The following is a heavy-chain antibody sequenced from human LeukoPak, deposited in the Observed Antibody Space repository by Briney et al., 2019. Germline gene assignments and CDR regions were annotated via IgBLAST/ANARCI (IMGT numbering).Heavy chain of an antibody. D-gene: IGHD3-10*01. CDR3: ASQGKASG. CDR2: IYYSGST. V-gene: IGHV4-59*12. CDR1: GGSFSGYY. Sequence: PSETLSLTCAVYGGSFSGYYWTWIRQPPGKGLEWIGYIYYSGSTNYNPSLKSRVTISVDTSKNQFSLKLSSVTAADTAVYYCASQGKASGWGQGTLVTVSS. J-gene: IGHJ4*02.